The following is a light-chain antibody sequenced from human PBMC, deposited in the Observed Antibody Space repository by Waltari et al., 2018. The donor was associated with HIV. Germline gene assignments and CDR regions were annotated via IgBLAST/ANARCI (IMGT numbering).Light chain of an antibody. CDR2: SND. Sequence: QSVLTQPPSASGTPGQRVTISCSGSSSNIGRDALNWYQQFPGTAPKVLIYSNDQRPSGVPDRFSGSKSGTSASLAINGLQSEDEADYYCVVWDARLNGLVFGGGTKLTVL. CDR3: VVWDARLNGLV. CDR1: SSNIGRDA. V-gene: IGLV1-44*01. J-gene: IGLJ2*01.